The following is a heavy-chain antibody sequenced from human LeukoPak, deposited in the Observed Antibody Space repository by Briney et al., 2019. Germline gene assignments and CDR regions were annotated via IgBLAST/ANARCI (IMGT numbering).Heavy chain of an antibody. V-gene: IGHV3-21*01. CDR3: ARVKIMGATEIDY. D-gene: IGHD1-26*01. J-gene: IGHJ4*02. CDR1: GFTFSSYS. CDR2: ISSSSSYI. Sequence: GGSLRLSCAASGFTFSSYSMNWVRQAPGKGLEWVSSISSSSSYIYYADSVKGRFTISRDNAKNSLYLQMNSLRAEDTAVYYCARVKIMGATEIDYWGQGTLVTVSS.